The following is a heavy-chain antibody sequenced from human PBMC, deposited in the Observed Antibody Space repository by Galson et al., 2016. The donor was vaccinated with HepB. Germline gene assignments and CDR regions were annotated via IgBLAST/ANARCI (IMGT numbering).Heavy chain of an antibody. V-gene: IGHV3-7*01. J-gene: IGHJ3*01. D-gene: IGHD3-16*01. CDR1: GFTFSNYW. CDR3: APGGSRGISDAFGF. Sequence: SLRLSCAASGFTFSNYWMSWVRQAPGKGLECVANLKQDGSDKYYVDSVMGRFTISRDNAKNSLYLQMNSLSAEDTAVYYCAPGGSRGISDAFGFWGQGTMVTVSS. CDR2: LKQDGSDK.